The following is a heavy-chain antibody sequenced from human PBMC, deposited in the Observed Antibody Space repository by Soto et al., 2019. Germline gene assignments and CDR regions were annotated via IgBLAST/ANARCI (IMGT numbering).Heavy chain of an antibody. D-gene: IGHD6-19*01. Sequence: QVQLVQSGAEVKKPGASVKVSCKASGYTFTGYYMHWVRQAPGQGLEWMGWINPNSGGTNYAQKFQGWVTMTRDTSISTAYMELSRLRSDDTAVYYCARGLRGWYFSYYYYYGMDVWGQGTTVTVSS. CDR1: GYTFTGYY. V-gene: IGHV1-2*04. CDR2: INPNSGGT. J-gene: IGHJ6*02. CDR3: ARGLRGWYFSYYYYYGMDV.